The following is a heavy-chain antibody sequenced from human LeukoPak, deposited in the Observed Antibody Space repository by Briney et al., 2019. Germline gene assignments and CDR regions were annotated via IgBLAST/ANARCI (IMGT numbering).Heavy chain of an antibody. CDR2: IYHSGST. J-gene: IGHJ4*02. CDR3: ATRYCSSTSCYTTRDY. V-gene: IGHV4-30-2*01. D-gene: IGHD2-2*02. Sequence: SETLSLTCTVSGGSISSGGYYWSWIRQPPGKGLEWIGYIYHSGSTYYNPSLKSRVTISVDRSKNQFSLKLSSVTAADTAVYYCATRYCSSTSCYTTRDYWGQGTLVTVSS. CDR1: GGSISSGGYY.